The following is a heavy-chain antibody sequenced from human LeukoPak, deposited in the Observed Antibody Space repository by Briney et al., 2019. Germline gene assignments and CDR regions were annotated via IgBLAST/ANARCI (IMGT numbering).Heavy chain of an antibody. CDR3: ARGRDWRGIVVVPAAIGRWFDP. J-gene: IGHJ5*02. D-gene: IGHD2-2*02. Sequence: PSETLSLTCAVYGGSFSGYYWSWIRQPPGKGLEWIGEINYSGSTNYNPSLKSRVTISVDTSKNQFSLKLSSVTAADTVVYYCARGRDWRGIVVVPAAIGRWFDPWGQGTLVTVSS. V-gene: IGHV4-34*01. CDR1: GGSFSGYY. CDR2: INYSGST.